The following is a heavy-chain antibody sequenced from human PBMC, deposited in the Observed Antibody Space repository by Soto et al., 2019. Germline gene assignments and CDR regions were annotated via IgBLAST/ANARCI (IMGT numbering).Heavy chain of an antibody. D-gene: IGHD6-13*01. CDR1: GLSPSTSGIC. J-gene: IGHJ4*02. V-gene: IGHV2-70*11. Sequence: GPTRLLPTHPLTLTRTCSGLSPSTSGICASWVRQPPGKALEWLARIDWAEEKYYSTSRKTRLTISKDNSTNQLVLTMTIMDAVDTAAYYCALEVIAAAGTTIDYWGQGTLVTVSS. CDR3: ALEVIAAAGTTIDY. CDR2: IDWAEEK.